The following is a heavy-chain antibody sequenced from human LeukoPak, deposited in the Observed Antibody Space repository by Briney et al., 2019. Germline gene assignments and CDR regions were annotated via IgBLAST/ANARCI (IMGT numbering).Heavy chain of an antibody. Sequence: SETLSLTCTVSGYSISSGYYWGWIRQPPGKGLEWIGSIYHSGSTYYNPSLKSRVTISVDTSKNHFSLKLSSVTAADTAVYYCARLVITNHFDYWGQGTLVTVSS. V-gene: IGHV4-38-2*02. CDR3: ARLVITNHFDY. CDR1: GYSISSGYY. CDR2: IYHSGST. J-gene: IGHJ4*02. D-gene: IGHD3-22*01.